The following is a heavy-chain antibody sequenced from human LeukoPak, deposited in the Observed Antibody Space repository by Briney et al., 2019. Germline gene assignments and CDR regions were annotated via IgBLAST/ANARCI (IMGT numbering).Heavy chain of an antibody. D-gene: IGHD6-6*01. J-gene: IGHJ5*02. CDR1: GYTFTGYY. CDR2: INPNSGGT. V-gene: IGHV1-2*02. CDR3: ARGGGIAARPGWFDP. Sequence: ASVKVSCKASGYTFTGYYMHWVRQAPGQGLEWMGWINPNSGGTNYAQKFQGRVTMTRDTSISTAYMELSRLRSDDTVVYYCARGGGIAARPGWFDPWGQGTLVTVSS.